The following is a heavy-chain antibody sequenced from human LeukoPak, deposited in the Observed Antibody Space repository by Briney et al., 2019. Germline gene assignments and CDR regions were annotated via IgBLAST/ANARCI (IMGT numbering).Heavy chain of an antibody. D-gene: IGHD3-22*01. CDR3: ARSADSSGYNAFDI. Sequence: GGSLGLSCAASGFTFSDYYMSWIRQAPGKGLEWVSYISSSGSTIYYADSVKGRFTISRDNAKNSLYLQMNSLRAEDTAVYYCARSADSSGYNAFDIWGQGTMVTVSS. CDR2: ISSSGSTI. J-gene: IGHJ3*02. CDR1: GFTFSDYY. V-gene: IGHV3-11*04.